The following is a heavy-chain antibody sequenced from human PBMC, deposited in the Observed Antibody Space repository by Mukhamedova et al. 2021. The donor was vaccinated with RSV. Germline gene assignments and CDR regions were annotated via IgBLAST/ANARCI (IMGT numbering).Heavy chain of an antibody. Sequence: GLEWVSAISGSGGSTYYADSVKGRFTISRDNSKNTLYLQMNSLRAEDTAVYYCAKGVLGYCSGGSCYPSYYGMDVWGQGTTVTVS. D-gene: IGHD2-15*01. V-gene: IGHV3-23*01. CDR3: AKGVLGYCSGGSCYPSYYGMDV. J-gene: IGHJ6*02. CDR2: ISGSGGST.